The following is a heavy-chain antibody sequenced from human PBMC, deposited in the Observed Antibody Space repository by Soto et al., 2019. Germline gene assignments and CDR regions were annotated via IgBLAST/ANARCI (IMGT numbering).Heavy chain of an antibody. J-gene: IGHJ4*02. CDR3: AKERDIVVVVAPLDY. CDR2: ISYDGSNK. D-gene: IGHD2-15*01. Sequence: QVQLVESGGGVVQPGRSLRLSCAASGFTFSSYGMHWVRQAPGKGLEWVAVISYDGSNKYYADSVKGRFTISRDNSKNPLYLQMNRLRAEDTAVYYCAKERDIVVVVAPLDYWGQGPRVTVSS. V-gene: IGHV3-30*18. CDR1: GFTFSSYG.